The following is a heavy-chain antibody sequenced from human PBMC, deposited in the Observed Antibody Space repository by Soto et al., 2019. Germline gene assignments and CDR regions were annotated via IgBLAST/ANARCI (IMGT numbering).Heavy chain of an antibody. Sequence: EVQLVESGGDLVKPGGSLRLSCAASGLTFSNAWMNWVRQAPGRGLGWVGRIKSKTDGGTTDYAGPVKDRFTISRDDSKNTVYLQMNNLKIEDTAVYVCTTSLGGSGFRGAFELWGQGTMVTVSS. CDR1: GLTFSNAW. CDR3: TTSLGGSGFRGAFEL. D-gene: IGHD3-10*01. J-gene: IGHJ3*01. CDR2: IKSKTDGGTT. V-gene: IGHV3-15*07.